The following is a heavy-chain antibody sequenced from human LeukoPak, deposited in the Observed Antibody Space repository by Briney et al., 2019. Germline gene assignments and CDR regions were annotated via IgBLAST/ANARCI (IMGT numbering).Heavy chain of an antibody. CDR1: GFTFSSYW. Sequence: GGSLRLSCAASGFTFSSYWMHWVRQAPGKGLVWVSRINSDGSRTSYADSVKGRFTISRDNAKNTLYLEMNSLRAEDRAVYYCARDRGGTEFDYWGQGSLVTVSS. CDR2: INSDGSRT. D-gene: IGHD3-10*01. CDR3: ARDRGGTEFDY. J-gene: IGHJ4*02. V-gene: IGHV3-74*01.